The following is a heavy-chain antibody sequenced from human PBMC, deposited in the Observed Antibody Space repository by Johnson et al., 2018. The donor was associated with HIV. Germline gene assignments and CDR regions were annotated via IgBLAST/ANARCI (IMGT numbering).Heavy chain of an antibody. V-gene: IGHV3-23*04. CDR1: GFTFSSYG. Sequence: EVQVVESRGGLVHPGGSLRLSCGASGFTFSSYGMTWVRQAPGKGLEWVSGISGSGTSTYYADSVKGRFTIFRDNSRNTLYLQMNSLRVDDTAVYYCAKGPAAVFVLVADIWGQGTKVTVSS. CDR3: AKGPAAVFVLVADI. J-gene: IGHJ3*02. D-gene: IGHD3/OR15-3a*01. CDR2: ISGSGTST.